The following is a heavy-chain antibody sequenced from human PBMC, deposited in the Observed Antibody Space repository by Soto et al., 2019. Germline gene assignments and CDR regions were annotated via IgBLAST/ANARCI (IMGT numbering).Heavy chain of an antibody. CDR2: MNPNSGNT. D-gene: IGHD3-16*01. CDR1: GYTFTSYD. Sequence: VASVKVSCKASGYTFTSYDINWVRQATGQGLEWMGWMNPNSGNTGYAQKFQGRVTMTRDTSTSTVYMELNSLISEDTAVYYCARNSQSYDDYCFDNWGQGTLVTVSS. CDR3: ARNSQSYDDYCFDN. J-gene: IGHJ4*02. V-gene: IGHV1-8*01.